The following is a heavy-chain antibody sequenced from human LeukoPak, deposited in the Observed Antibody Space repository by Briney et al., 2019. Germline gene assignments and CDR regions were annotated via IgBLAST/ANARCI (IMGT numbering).Heavy chain of an antibody. D-gene: IGHD3-3*01. CDR2: ISYDGNNK. CDR1: GFTFSSYA. J-gene: IGHJ4*02. CDR3: AREDFGMVYFDY. Sequence: GRSLRLSCAASGFTFSSYAMHWVRQAPGQGVGWVAVISYDGNNKYYADSVKGRFTISRDNSKNTLYLQMNSLRAEDTAVYYCAREDFGMVYFDYWGQGALVTVSS. V-gene: IGHV3-30*04.